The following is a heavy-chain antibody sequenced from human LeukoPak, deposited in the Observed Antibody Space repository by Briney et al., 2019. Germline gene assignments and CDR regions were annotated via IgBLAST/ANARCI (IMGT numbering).Heavy chain of an antibody. V-gene: IGHV3-74*01. CDR1: GFTLSSSW. J-gene: IGHJ5*02. Sequence: GGSPRLSCEASGFTLSSSWMHWVRQLPGEGLVWVSRVKYDGTTTTYADSVKGRFTISRDIAKNTLYLQMNSLRVEDAAVYYCARSDWFDPWGQGTLVTVSS. CDR3: ARSDWFDP. CDR2: VKYDGTTT.